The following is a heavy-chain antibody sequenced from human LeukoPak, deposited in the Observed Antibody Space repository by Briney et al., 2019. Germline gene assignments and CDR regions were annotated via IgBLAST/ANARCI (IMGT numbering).Heavy chain of an antibody. V-gene: IGHV4-59*01. Sequence: SETLSLTCTVSGGSLSNYYWSWIRQPPGKGLEWIGYIYYSGSTKYNPSLKSRVTISVDTSKNQFSLKLNSVTAADTALYYCARGGRYSSGWYLYWGQGTLVTVSS. D-gene: IGHD6-19*01. CDR1: GGSLSNYY. CDR3: ARGGRYSSGWYLY. J-gene: IGHJ4*02. CDR2: IYYSGST.